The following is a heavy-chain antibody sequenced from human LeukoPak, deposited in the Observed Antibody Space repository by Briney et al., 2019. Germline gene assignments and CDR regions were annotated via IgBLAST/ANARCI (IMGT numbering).Heavy chain of an antibody. V-gene: IGHV3-23*01. Sequence: GGSLRLSCAASGFTFSRYAMSWVRQAPGKGLEWVSAISGSGGSTYYADSVKGRFTISRDNAKNSLYLQMNSLRAEDTAVYYCARVDYDILTGYPNSMDVWGKGTTVTISS. J-gene: IGHJ6*04. CDR1: GFTFSRYA. CDR2: ISGSGGST. D-gene: IGHD3-9*01. CDR3: ARVDYDILTGYPNSMDV.